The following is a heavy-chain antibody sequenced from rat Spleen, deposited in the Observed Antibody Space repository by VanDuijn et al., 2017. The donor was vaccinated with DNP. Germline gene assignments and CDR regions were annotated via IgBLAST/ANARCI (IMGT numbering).Heavy chain of an antibody. CDR3: ARGSTSIYWYFDF. D-gene: IGHD3-1*01. CDR2: ISYEGSSA. Sequence: EVQLVESGGGLVQPGRSLKLSCAASGFTVSDYYMAWIRQAPKKGLEWVASISYEGSSAHYGDSVKGRFTISRDNARGTLYLQMDSLRSEDTATYFCARGSTSIYWYFDFWGPGTMVTVSS. CDR1: GFTVSDYY. J-gene: IGHJ1*01. V-gene: IGHV5-22*01.